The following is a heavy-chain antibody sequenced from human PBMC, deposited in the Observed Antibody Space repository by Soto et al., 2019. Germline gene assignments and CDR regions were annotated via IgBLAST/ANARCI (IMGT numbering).Heavy chain of an antibody. CDR2: IYYSGST. CDR3: ARGLLVPAAIDVSWLDS. D-gene: IGHD2-2*01. CDR1: GGSISSGDYY. J-gene: IGHJ5*01. Sequence: SETLSLTCTVSGGSISSGDYYWSWIRQPPGKGLEWIGYIYYSGSTYYNPSLKSRVTISVDTSKNQFSLKLSSVTAADTAVYYCARGLLVPAAIDVSWLDSWGQGTLVTVSS. V-gene: IGHV4-30-4*01.